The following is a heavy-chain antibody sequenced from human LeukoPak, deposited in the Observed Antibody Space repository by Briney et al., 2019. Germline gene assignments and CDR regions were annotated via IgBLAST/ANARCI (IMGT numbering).Heavy chain of an antibody. V-gene: IGHV4-39*01. Sequence: SETLSLTCTVSGGSTSSSSYYWGWIRQPPGKGLEWIGSIYYSGSTYYNPSLKSRVTISVDTSNNQFSLKLSSVTAADTAVYYCGRQTYYYDSSGYSYYFDYWGEGTLVTASS. CDR1: GGSTSSSSYY. D-gene: IGHD3-22*01. CDR2: IYYSGST. CDR3: GRQTYYYDSSGYSYYFDY. J-gene: IGHJ4*02.